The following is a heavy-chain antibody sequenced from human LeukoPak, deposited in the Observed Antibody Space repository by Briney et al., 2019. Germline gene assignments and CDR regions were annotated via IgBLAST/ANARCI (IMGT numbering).Heavy chain of an antibody. D-gene: IGHD2-15*01. J-gene: IGHJ4*02. V-gene: IGHV3-11*04. CDR1: GFTFSDYY. CDR3: AREEDGGPNVDH. CDR2: ISSSGSTI. Sequence: PGGSLRLSCAAPGFTFSDYYMSWIRQAPGKGLEWVSYISSSGSTIYYADSVKGRFTISRDKAKNSLYLQMNSLRAEDTAVYFCAREEDGGPNVDHWGQGTLVTVSS.